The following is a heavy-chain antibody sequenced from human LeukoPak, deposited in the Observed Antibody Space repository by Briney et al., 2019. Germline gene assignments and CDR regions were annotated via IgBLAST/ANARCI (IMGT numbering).Heavy chain of an antibody. Sequence: GGSLRLSCAASGFTFSSYWMHWVRQAPGKGLVWVSRINSDGSSTSCADSVKGRFTISRDNAKNTLYLQMNSLRAEDTAVYYCASVVVAATTGDYWGQGTLVTVSS. CDR1: GFTFSSYW. CDR2: INSDGSST. CDR3: ASVVVAATTGDY. D-gene: IGHD2-15*01. J-gene: IGHJ4*02. V-gene: IGHV3-74*01.